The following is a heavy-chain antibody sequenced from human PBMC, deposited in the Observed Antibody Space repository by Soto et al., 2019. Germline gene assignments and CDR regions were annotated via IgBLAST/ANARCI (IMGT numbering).Heavy chain of an antibody. CDR2: ISGSGGST. Sequence: EVQLLESGGGLVQPGGSLRLSCAASGFTFSSYAMSWVRQAPGKGLERVSVISGSGGSTYYADSVKGRFTISRDNSKNTLYLQMNSLRAEDTAVYYCAKRGSGSYYIAWGQGTLVTVSS. CDR3: AKRGSGSYYIA. V-gene: IGHV3-23*01. J-gene: IGHJ5*02. CDR1: GFTFSSYA. D-gene: IGHD1-26*01.